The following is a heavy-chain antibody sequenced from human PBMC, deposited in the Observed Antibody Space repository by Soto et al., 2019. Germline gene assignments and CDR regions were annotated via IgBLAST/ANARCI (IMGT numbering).Heavy chain of an antibody. J-gene: IGHJ6*03. V-gene: IGHV4-59*01. CDR1: GGSISSYY. D-gene: IGHD3-3*01. Sequence: SETLSLTCTVSGGSISSYYWSWIRQPPGKGLEWIGYIYYSGSTNYNPSLKSRVTISVDTSKNQFSLKLSSVTAADTAVYYCARRLGNDFWSGYHIGYMDVWGKGTTVTVSS. CDR3: ARRLGNDFWSGYHIGYMDV. CDR2: IYYSGST.